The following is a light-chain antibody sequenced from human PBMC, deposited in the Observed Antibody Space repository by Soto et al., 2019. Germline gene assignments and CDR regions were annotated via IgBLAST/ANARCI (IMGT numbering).Light chain of an antibody. CDR2: RND. CDR1: SSNIGSNY. Sequence: QSVLTQPPSASGTPGQRVTISCSGGSSNIGSNYGYWYQQFPGTAPKLLIYRNDQRPSGVPDRFSGSKSGASASLSISGLRSEDEADYYCAAWDDSLSGWVFGGGTKVTVL. CDR3: AAWDDSLSGWV. V-gene: IGLV1-47*01. J-gene: IGLJ3*02.